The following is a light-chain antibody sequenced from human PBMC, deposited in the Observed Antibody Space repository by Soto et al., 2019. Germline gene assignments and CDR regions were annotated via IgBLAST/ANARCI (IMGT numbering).Light chain of an antibody. Sequence: QSVLTQPPSVSGAPGQRVTISCTGGGSNIGAGYDIHWYQHLPGTSPKLLIFGFVNRPSGVPDRFSGSRSGMSASLVITGLQADDEGDYFCQSYDRNIVIFGGGTKLTVL. CDR3: QSYDRNIVI. CDR1: GSNIGAGYD. V-gene: IGLV1-40*01. CDR2: GFV. J-gene: IGLJ2*01.